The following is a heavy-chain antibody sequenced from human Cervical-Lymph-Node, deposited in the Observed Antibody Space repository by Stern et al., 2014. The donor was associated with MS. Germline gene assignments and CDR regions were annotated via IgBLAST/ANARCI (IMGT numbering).Heavy chain of an antibody. V-gene: IGHV3-33*01. J-gene: IGHJ4*02. CDR1: GFTFSSYD. D-gene: IGHD6-13*01. Sequence: VQLVESGGGVVQPGRSLRLSCAASGFTFSSYDMHWVRQAPGKGLEGVAVTWYDGSNKYYADSVKGRFTISRDNSKNTLYLQMNSLRAEDTALYYCAREAANSSSCDYWGQGTLVLVSS. CDR3: AREAANSSSCDY. CDR2: TWYDGSNK.